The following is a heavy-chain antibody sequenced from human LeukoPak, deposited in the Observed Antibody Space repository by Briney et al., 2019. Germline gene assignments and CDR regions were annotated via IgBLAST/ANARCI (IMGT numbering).Heavy chain of an antibody. J-gene: IGHJ6*02. CDR2: INPNDGST. Sequence: ASVKVSCTASGYTFTNYYMHWVRQAPGQGLEWMGIINPNDGSTTYAQKFLGRVTMTRDTSTSTVYMELSSRRSDDTAVYYCARVSLSYYGMDVWGQGTTVTVS. CDR3: ARVSLSYYGMDV. D-gene: IGHD3-16*02. V-gene: IGHV1-46*01. CDR1: GYTFTNYY.